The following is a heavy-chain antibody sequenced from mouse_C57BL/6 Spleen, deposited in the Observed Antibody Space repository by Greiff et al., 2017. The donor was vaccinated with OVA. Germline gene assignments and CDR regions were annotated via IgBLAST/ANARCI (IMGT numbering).Heavy chain of an antibody. V-gene: IGHV1-62-2*01. J-gene: IGHJ2*01. CDR2: FYPGSGSI. D-gene: IGHD2-4*01. CDR1: GYTFTEYT. Sequence: QVQLQQSGAELVKPGASVKLSCKASGYTFTEYTIHWVKQRSGQGLEWIGWFYPGSGSIKYNEKFKDKATLTADKSSSTVYMELSRLTSEDSAVYFCARHDGKNRDYDTGFDYWGQGTTLTVSS. CDR3: ARHDGKNRDYDTGFDY.